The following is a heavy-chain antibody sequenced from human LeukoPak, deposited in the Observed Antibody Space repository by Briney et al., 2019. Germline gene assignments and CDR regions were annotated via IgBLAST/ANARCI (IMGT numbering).Heavy chain of an antibody. V-gene: IGHV4-34*01. J-gene: IGHJ4*02. CDR3: ARANSSGWYYFDY. D-gene: IGHD6-19*01. CDR2: INHSGST. Sequence: KGLEWIGEINHSGSTNYNPSLKSRVTISVDTSKNQFSLKLSSVTAADTAVYYCARANSSGWYYFDYWGQGTLVTVSS.